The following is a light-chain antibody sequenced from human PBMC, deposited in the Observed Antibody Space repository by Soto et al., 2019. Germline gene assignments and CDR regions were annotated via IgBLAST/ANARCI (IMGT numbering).Light chain of an antibody. J-gene: IGLJ2*01. CDR1: SSDVGGYNY. CDR3: SSYTSSISVV. Sequence: QSALTQPASVSGSPGLSITISCTGTSSDVGGYNYVSWYQQHPGKAPKLMIYDVSSRPSGVSNRFSGSKSGNTASLTISGLQAEDEADYYCSSYTSSISVVFGGGTKLTVL. CDR2: DVS. V-gene: IGLV2-14*01.